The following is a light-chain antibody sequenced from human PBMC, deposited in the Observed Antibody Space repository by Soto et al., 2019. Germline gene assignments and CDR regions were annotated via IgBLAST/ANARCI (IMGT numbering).Light chain of an antibody. V-gene: IGKV1-17*01. J-gene: IGKJ4*01. Sequence: DIQMTQSPSSLSASIGDRITITCRATQAIGTDLGWYQQKPGKAPKRLICAASNLESGVPSRFSGAGSGTDFTLTISSLQPEDFATYYCLQHNTYPLSFGGGTKVEVK. CDR1: QAIGTD. CDR2: AAS. CDR3: LQHNTYPLS.